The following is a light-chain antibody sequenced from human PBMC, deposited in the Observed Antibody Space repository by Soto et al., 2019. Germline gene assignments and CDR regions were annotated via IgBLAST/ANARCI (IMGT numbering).Light chain of an antibody. V-gene: IGKV3-20*01. CDR2: GAS. CDR1: QSVSSSY. CDR3: QHYNSYSEA. J-gene: IGKJ1*01. Sequence: EIVLTQSPGTLSLSPWERATLSCRASQSVSSSYLAWYHQKPGQAPRLLIFGASSRATGISDRFSGSGSGTDFTLTISSLQPDDFATYYGQHYNSYSEAFVQGTK.